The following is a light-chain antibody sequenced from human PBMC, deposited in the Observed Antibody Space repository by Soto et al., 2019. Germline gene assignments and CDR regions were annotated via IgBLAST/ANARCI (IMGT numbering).Light chain of an antibody. CDR1: QSVSIK. V-gene: IGKV3-15*01. J-gene: IGKJ1*01. CDR3: QHYNSYSEA. Sequence: EIVMTQSPATLSVSPGERATLSCRASQSVSIKLAWYHQKPGQAPRLLIYDTSTRATGIPARFSGSGSGTEFTLTISSLQPDDFATYYCQHYNSYSEAFGQGTKVDIK. CDR2: DTS.